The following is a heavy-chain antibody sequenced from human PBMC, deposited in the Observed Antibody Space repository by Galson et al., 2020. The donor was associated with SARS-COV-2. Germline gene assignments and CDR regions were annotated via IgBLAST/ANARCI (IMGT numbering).Heavy chain of an antibody. CDR1: GGSISSYY. CDR2: IYYSGST. CDR3: ASDLGYSSGWYSGYFDY. J-gene: IGHJ4*02. D-gene: IGHD6-19*01. Sequence: ETSETLSLTCTVSGGSISSYYWSCIRQPPGKGLEWIGYIYYSGSTNYNTSLKRRATISVDTSTNQFSLKLSSVTAADTAVNYCASDLGYSSGWYSGYFDYWGQGTLVTVSS. V-gene: IGHV4-59*01.